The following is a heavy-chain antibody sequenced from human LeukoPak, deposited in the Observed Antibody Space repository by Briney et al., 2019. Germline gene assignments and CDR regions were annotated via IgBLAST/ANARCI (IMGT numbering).Heavy chain of an antibody. CDR2: ISGDGGST. V-gene: IGHV3-43*02. CDR1: GFTFDDYA. CDR3: AKDAYYDYVWGSYRYRPDYFDY. D-gene: IGHD3-16*02. J-gene: IGHJ4*02. Sequence: PGGSLRLSCAASGFTFDDYAMHWVRQAPGKGLEWVSLISGDGGSTYYADSVKGRFTISRDNSKNSLYLQMNSLRTEDTALYYCAKDAYYDYVWGSYRYRPDYFDYWGQGTLVTVSS.